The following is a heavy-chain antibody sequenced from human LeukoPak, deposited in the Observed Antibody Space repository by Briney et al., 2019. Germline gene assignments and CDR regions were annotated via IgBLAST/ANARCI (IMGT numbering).Heavy chain of an antibody. CDR1: GFTFSDYY. D-gene: IGHD3-10*01. CDR2: SSSSSSYT. Sequence: PGWSLRLSWAASGFTFSDYYMSWIRQAAGKGLEWVSYSSSSSSYTNYADSVKGRFTISRDNAKNSLYLQMNSLRAEDTAVYYCARAPLLSDVDYWGQGTLVTVSS. J-gene: IGHJ4*02. CDR3: ARAPLLSDVDY. V-gene: IGHV3-11*06.